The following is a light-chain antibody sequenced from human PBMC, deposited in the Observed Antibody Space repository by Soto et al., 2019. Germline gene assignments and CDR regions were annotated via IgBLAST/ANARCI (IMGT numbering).Light chain of an antibody. V-gene: IGLV2-11*01. CDR3: CSYAGSPRYV. CDR2: DVS. J-gene: IGLJ1*01. Sequence: QSVMTQPRSVSGSHGQSVTISCTGTSSDVGGYNYVSWYQQHPGKSPKVMIYDVSERPSGVPDRFSGSKSGNTASLTISGLQAEDEADYYCCSYAGSPRYVLCTGTKVTVL. CDR1: SSDVGGYNY.